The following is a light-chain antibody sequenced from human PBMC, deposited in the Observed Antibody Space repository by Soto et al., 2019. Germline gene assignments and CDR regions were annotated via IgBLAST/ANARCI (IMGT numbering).Light chain of an antibody. CDR2: GAF. V-gene: IGKV1-39*01. CDR1: QILTNC. CDR3: QQNYFCLYY. Sequence: DIQMTQSPSTVSASVGDRVTITCRTSQILTNCLCWYQQKPGKAPNLLISGAFNLQSGVPSRFSGSGSGTDSTLTISTLQPEDSATYYCQQNYFCLYYFGHGTRLEIK. J-gene: IGKJ2*01.